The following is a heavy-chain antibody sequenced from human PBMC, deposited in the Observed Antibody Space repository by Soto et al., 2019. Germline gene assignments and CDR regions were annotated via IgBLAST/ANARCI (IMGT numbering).Heavy chain of an antibody. CDR2: ISYRGST. CDR1: AGSITTSY. V-gene: IGHV4-59*01. D-gene: IGHD3-22*01. J-gene: IGHJ5*02. Sequence: SETLSLTCTVSAGSITTSYWSWIRQPLGKALEWIGYISYRGSTNYNPSLKSRLTISIDTSKSQISPKLTSMTTADTAVYYCASSGIVGREVNTWFDPWGQGTLVTVSS. CDR3: ASSGIVGREVNTWFDP.